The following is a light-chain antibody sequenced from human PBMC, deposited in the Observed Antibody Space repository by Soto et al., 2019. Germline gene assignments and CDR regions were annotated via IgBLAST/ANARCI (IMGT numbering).Light chain of an antibody. CDR2: GAS. CDR1: QSVSSS. J-gene: IGKJ1*01. V-gene: IGKV3-15*01. Sequence: EIVLTQSPATLSLSPGEGATLSCRASQSVSSSLAWYQQRPGQGPRLLIYGASTRATGLPARFSGSGSGTEFTLTISSLQSEDFAVYHCLQSKSWPLTFGQGTKVDIK. CDR3: LQSKSWPLT.